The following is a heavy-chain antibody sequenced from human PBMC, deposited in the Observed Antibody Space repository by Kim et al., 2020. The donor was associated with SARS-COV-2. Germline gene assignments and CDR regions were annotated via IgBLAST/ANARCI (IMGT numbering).Heavy chain of an antibody. CDR1: NDSISGYNYY. CDR2: IFYSGST. J-gene: IGHJ1*01. CDR3: ARSNRRVLASRDDYFFDT. V-gene: IGHV4-30-4*01. D-gene: IGHD2-21*01. Sequence: SETLSLTCTVSNDSISGYNYYWSWIRQPPGKDLEWIGYIFYSGSTYYSPSLQSRVSISMLSSENQCFLRLSSVTAADTAVDYCARSNRRVLASRDDYFFDTGGRSTRVTVPS.